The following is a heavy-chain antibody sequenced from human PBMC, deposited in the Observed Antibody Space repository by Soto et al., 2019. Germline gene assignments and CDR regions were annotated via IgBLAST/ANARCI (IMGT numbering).Heavy chain of an antibody. CDR3: ATLRATTVTMNFDY. J-gene: IGHJ4*02. Sequence: QVQLQQWGAGLLKPSETLSLTCAVYGGSFSGYYWSWIRQPPGKGLEWIGEINHSGSTNYNPSLKSRVTISVDTSKNQFSLKLSSVTATDTAVYYCATLRATTVTMNFDYWGQGTLVTVSS. CDR1: GGSFSGYY. D-gene: IGHD4-17*01. CDR2: INHSGST. V-gene: IGHV4-34*01.